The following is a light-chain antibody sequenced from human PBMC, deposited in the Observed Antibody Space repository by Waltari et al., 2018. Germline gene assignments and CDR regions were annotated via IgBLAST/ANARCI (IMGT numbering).Light chain of an antibody. Sequence: DIVMTQSPDSLAVSLGERVPITCKSSQSLLYSSNNKNYLAWYQQKPGQAPKLLIYWASTRESGVPNRFSGSGSGTDFTLTISGLQAEDVAVYYCQQYYSTPLTFGGGTKVEI. J-gene: IGKJ4*01. V-gene: IGKV4-1*01. CDR2: WAS. CDR1: QSLLYSSNNKNY. CDR3: QQYYSTPLT.